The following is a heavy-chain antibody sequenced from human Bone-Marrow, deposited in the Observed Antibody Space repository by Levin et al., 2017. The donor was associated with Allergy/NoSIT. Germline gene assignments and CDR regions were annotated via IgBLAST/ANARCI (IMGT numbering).Heavy chain of an antibody. CDR3: ARDKYGMDV. V-gene: IGHV3-13*01. CDR2: IGIAGDS. D-gene: IGHD2-8*01. Sequence: GESLKISCVASGFTFSSYDMHWVRQVTGKGLEWVSAIGIAGDSHYLGSVKGRFTISRENAKNSLYLQMNSLRAGDTAVYYCARDKYGMDVWGQGTPVTVSS. CDR1: GFTFSSYD. J-gene: IGHJ6*02.